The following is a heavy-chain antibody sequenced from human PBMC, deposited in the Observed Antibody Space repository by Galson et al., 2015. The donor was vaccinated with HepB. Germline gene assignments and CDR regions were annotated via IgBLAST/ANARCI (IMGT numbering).Heavy chain of an antibody. D-gene: IGHD1-26*01. V-gene: IGHV3-53*01. J-gene: IGHJ4*02. CDR1: GFSVYNNY. CDR2: LYSSGST. Sequence: SLRLSCAASGFSVYNNYMSWVRQAPGKGLEWVSALYSSGSTFYADSVKGRFTISRDTSKNTVYLQLNSLRVKDTAVYYCARALVSGSYYDFAWWGQGTLVTVSS. CDR3: ARALVSGSYYDFAW.